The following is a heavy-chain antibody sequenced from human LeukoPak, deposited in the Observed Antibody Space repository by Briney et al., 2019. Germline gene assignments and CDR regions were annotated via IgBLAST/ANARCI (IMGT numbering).Heavy chain of an antibody. CDR1: GYTFINYA. J-gene: IGHJ4*02. Sequence: ASVKVSCKASGYTFINYAINWGRQAPGQRPEWMGWINAVNGNTKYSQKFQGGVTITRDTSASTAYMELTSLTSADTAVYYCARGPRAAADDYWGQGTLVTVSS. D-gene: IGHD6-13*01. CDR2: INAVNGNT. CDR3: ARGPRAAADDY. V-gene: IGHV1-3*01.